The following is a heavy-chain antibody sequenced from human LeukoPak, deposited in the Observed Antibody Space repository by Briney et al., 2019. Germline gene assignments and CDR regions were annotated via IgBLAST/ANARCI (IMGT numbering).Heavy chain of an antibody. V-gene: IGHV1-69*06. Sequence: PVKVSCKASGGSFRRYAFAWVRQAPGQGLEWMGGIMPVLDTGSYAQGFQGRVTITADRSTSTAYMELRSLRPEDTALYYCAARDNGNDLLSYHAMDVRGNGTTVTVSS. J-gene: IGHJ6*04. D-gene: IGHD1-1*01. CDR1: GGSFRRYA. CDR2: IMPVLDTG. CDR3: AARDNGNDLLSYHAMDV.